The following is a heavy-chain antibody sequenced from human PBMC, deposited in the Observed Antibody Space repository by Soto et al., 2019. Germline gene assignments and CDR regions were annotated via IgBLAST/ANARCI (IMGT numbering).Heavy chain of an antibody. CDR1: VYSFTSYW. Sequence: GEYLQISCKGSVYSFTSYWIGWVRQMPGKGLEWMGIIYPGDSDTRYSPSFQGQVTISADKSISTAYLQWSSLKASDTAMYYCERHLMYSDYYYYGRDVWCQGLTVSGSS. J-gene: IGHJ6*02. CDR3: ERHLMYSDYYYYGRDV. D-gene: IGHD2-15*01. V-gene: IGHV5-51*01. CDR2: IYPGDSDT.